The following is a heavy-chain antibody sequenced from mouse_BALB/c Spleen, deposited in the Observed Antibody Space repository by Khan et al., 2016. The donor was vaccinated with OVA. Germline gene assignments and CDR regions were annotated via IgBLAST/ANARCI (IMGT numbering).Heavy chain of an antibody. CDR1: GYTFTDYV. J-gene: IGHJ3*01. Sequence: QVQLQQSGPELVKPGASVKMSCKASGYTFTDYVINWVKQRTGQGLEWIGDIFHGGGSSYYNEKFKGKAKLTAAKSSNTAYMQLSSLTFEDSAVYFCARGGYSVFAYWGQGTLVTVSA. V-gene: IGHV1-77*01. CDR2: IFHGGGSS. D-gene: IGHD2-3*01. CDR3: ARGGYSVFAY.